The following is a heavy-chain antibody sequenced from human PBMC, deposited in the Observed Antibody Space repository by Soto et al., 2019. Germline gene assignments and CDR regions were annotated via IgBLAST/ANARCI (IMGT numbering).Heavy chain of an antibody. V-gene: IGHV1-69*02. J-gene: IGHJ4*02. CDR1: GGTFSPYT. CDR3: TRAWDSSVSTWEFGGN. CDR2: VIPFLGVT. D-gene: IGHD3-10*01. Sequence: QVHLVQSGAEVKKPGSSVKVSCKASGGTFSPYTINWVRQAPGQGLEWMGRVIPFLGVTNHAQKFQDRVTTTADKSTSTAYLEFRSLRSEDTAVEYCTRAWDSSVSTWEFGGNWGQGTLVTVSS.